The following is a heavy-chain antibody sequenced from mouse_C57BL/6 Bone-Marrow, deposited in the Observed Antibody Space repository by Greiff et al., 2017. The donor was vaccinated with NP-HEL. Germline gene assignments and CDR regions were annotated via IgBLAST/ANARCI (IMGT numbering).Heavy chain of an antibody. CDR3: ARQGLRNYCYCYFDV. CDR1: GFTFSSYG. CDR2: ISSGGSYT. Sequence: EVQLVESGGDLVKPGGSLKLSCAASGFTFSSYGMSWVRQTPDKRLEWVATISSGGSYTYYPDSVKGRFTISRDNAKNTLYLQMSSLKSEDTAMYYCARQGLRNYCYCYFDVWGTGTTVTVSS. D-gene: IGHD2-1*01. V-gene: IGHV5-6*01. J-gene: IGHJ1*03.